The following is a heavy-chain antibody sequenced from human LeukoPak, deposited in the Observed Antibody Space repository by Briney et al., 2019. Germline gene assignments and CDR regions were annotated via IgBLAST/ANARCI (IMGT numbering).Heavy chain of an antibody. CDR3: ARDTRYSSSWAIDAFDI. CDR2: IIPIFGTA. Sequence: GASVKVSCKASGGTFSSYAISWVRQAPGQGLEWMGGIIPIFGTANYAQKFQGRVTITADESTSTAYMELSSLRSEDTAVYYCARDTRYSSSWAIDAFDIWGQGTMVTVSS. CDR1: GGTFSSYA. J-gene: IGHJ3*02. V-gene: IGHV1-69*13. D-gene: IGHD6-13*01.